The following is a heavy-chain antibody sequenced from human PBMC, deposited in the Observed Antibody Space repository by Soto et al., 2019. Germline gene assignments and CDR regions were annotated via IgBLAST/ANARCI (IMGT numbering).Heavy chain of an antibody. Sequence: GGSLRLSCAASGFTFSSYGMHWVRQAPGKGLEWVAVISYDGSNKYYADSVKGRFTISRDNSKNTLYLQMNSLRAEDTAVYYCAKDSRQFLVTYFDYWGQGT. J-gene: IGHJ4*02. V-gene: IGHV3-30*18. D-gene: IGHD3-9*01. CDR3: AKDSRQFLVTYFDY. CDR2: ISYDGSNK. CDR1: GFTFSSYG.